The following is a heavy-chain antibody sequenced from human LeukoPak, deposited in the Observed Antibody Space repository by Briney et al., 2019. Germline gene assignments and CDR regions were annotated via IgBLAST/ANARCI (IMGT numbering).Heavy chain of an antibody. D-gene: IGHD3-10*01. CDR3: GRDRGALDY. Sequence: GSLRLSCAASQFTFTNYWMHWVRQAPGKGLVWVSRINSDGSTTRYADSVRGRFIISRDNAKNTLYLQMNSLRAEDTAVYYCGRDRGALDYWGQGTLVTVSS. V-gene: IGHV3-74*01. J-gene: IGHJ4*02. CDR2: INSDGSTT. CDR1: QFTFTNYW.